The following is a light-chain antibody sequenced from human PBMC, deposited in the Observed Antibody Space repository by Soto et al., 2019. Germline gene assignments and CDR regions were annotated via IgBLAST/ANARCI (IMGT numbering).Light chain of an antibody. J-gene: IGKJ2*01. Sequence: EIVMTQSPATLSVSPGERATLSCRASQSVSSNLAWYQQKPGQAPRLLIYGASSRATGLPDRFSGSGSGTDFTLTISRLEPEDFAVYYCQQYSGSYTFGQGTKLEIK. CDR1: QSVSSN. CDR2: GAS. CDR3: QQYSGSYT. V-gene: IGKV3-20*01.